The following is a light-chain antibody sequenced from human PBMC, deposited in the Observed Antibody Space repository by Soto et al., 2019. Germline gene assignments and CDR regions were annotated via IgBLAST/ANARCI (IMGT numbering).Light chain of an antibody. Sequence: QSVLTQPPSASGTPGQRVTISCSGSSSNIGRNPVYWYQQVPGTAPKLLFYTNDQRPSGVPDRFSGSKSGTSASLAISGLRSEDEADYYCAAWDDILSGPVFGGGTKLTVL. J-gene: IGLJ3*02. CDR3: AAWDDILSGPV. CDR2: TND. CDR1: SSNIGRNP. V-gene: IGLV1-47*02.